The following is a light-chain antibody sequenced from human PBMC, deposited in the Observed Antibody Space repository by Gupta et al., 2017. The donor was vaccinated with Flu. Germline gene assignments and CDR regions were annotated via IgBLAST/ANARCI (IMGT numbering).Light chain of an antibody. J-gene: IGKJ2*01. Sequence: DIVMTQSPDSLAVSLGERATINCKSSQSGLYSSNNKNYLAWYQQKPGQPPKLLIYWASTRESGVPDRFSGSGYGTDFTLTISSRQAEDVAVYYCQQYESNLPHTFGQGTKLEIK. CDR2: WAS. CDR1: QSGLYSSNNKNY. V-gene: IGKV4-1*01. CDR3: QQYESNLPHT.